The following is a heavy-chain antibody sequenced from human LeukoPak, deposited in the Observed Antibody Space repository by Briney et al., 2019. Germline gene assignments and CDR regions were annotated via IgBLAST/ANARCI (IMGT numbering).Heavy chain of an antibody. CDR3: AKMSGWSNFDY. D-gene: IGHD6-19*01. Sequence: PGGSLRLSCAASGFTSSTYTMYWVRQAPGKGLEWVSAISGSGGSTYYADSVKGRFTISRDNSKNTLLMQMDSLRADDTAVYYCAKMSGWSNFDYWGQGTLVTVSS. J-gene: IGHJ4*02. CDR2: ISGSGGST. V-gene: IGHV3-23*01. CDR1: GFTSSTYT.